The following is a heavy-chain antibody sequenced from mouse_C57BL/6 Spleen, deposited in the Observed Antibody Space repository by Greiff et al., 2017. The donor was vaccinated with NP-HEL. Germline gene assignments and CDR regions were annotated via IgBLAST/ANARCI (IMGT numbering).Heavy chain of an antibody. Sequence: EVQVVESGGGLVKPGGSLKLSCAASGFTFSSYAMSWVRQTPEKRLEWVATISDGGSYTYYPDNVKGRFTISRDNAKNNLYLQMSHLKSEDTAMYYCARDGGDWFAYWGKGTLVTVSA. CDR3: ARDGGDWFAY. CDR1: GFTFSSYA. J-gene: IGHJ3*01. CDR2: ISDGGSYT. V-gene: IGHV5-4*01.